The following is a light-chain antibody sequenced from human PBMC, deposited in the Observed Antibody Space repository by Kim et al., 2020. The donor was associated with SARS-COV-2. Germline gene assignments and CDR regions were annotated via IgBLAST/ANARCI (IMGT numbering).Light chain of an antibody. CDR2: YDS. V-gene: IGLV3-21*04. CDR3: QLWDTTVNHGV. Sequence: SSELTQPPSVSVAPGATATITCGGNDIETKSVHWYQQKPGHAPVLVIHYDSDRPSGIPERFSGSNSGNTAILTITRVDGGDEADYYCQLWDTTVNHGVFGGGTKLAVL. J-gene: IGLJ3*02. CDR1: DIETKS.